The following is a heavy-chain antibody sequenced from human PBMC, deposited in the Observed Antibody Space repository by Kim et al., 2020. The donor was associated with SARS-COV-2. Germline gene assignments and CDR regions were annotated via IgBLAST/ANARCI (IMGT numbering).Heavy chain of an antibody. CDR1: GGSFSGYY. D-gene: IGHD3-10*01. V-gene: IGHV4-34*01. J-gene: IGHJ4*02. Sequence: SETLSLTCAVYGGSFSGYYWSWIRQPPGKGLEWIGEINHSGSTNYNPSLKSRVTISVDTSKNQFSLKLSSVTAADTAVYYCARAFTMVRGVIPFDYWGQGTLVTVSS. CDR2: INHSGST. CDR3: ARAFTMVRGVIPFDY.